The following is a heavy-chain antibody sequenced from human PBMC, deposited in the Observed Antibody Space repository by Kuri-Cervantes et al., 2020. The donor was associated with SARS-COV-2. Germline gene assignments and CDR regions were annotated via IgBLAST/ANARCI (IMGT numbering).Heavy chain of an antibody. CDR2: IYHSGST. J-gene: IGHJ5*02. V-gene: IGHV4-30-2*01. D-gene: IGHD3-22*01. CDR1: GGSISSGGYS. Sequence: SCAVSGGSISSGGYSWSWIRQPPGKGLEWIGYIYHSGSTYYNPSLKSRVTISVDRSKNQFSLKLSSVTAADTAVYYCARGDYYDSSGLNWFDPRGQGTLVTSPQ. CDR3: ARGDYYDSSGLNWFDP.